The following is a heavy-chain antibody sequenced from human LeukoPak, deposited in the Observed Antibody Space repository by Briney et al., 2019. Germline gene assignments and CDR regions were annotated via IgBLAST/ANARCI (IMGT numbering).Heavy chain of an antibody. CDR3: ARDPGYSSGWYDAFDI. Sequence: SETLSLTCTVSGGSISSYYWSWIRQPPGKGLEWIGYIYYSGSTNYDPSLKSRVTISVDTSKNQFSLKLSSVTAADTAVYYCARDPGYSSGWYDAFDIWGQGTMATVSS. CDR1: GGSISSYY. CDR2: IYYSGST. J-gene: IGHJ3*02. D-gene: IGHD6-19*01. V-gene: IGHV4-59*01.